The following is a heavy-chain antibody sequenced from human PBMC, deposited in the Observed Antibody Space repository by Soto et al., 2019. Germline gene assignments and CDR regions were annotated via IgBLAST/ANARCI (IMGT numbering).Heavy chain of an antibody. Sequence: GSLRLSCAASGFTFSSYGMHWVRQAPGKGLEWVAVIWYDGSNKYYADSVKGRFTISRDNSKNTLYLQMNSLRAEDTAVYYCARDSGDSSGYYVYWGQGTLVTVSS. D-gene: IGHD3-22*01. CDR1: GFTFSSYG. V-gene: IGHV3-33*01. CDR2: IWYDGSNK. J-gene: IGHJ4*02. CDR3: ARDSGDSSGYYVY.